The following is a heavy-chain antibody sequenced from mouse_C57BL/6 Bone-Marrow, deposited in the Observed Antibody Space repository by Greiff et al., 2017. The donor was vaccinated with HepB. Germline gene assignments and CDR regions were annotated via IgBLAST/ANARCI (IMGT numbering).Heavy chain of an antibody. CDR1: GFTFSSYG. D-gene: IGHD2-2*01. J-gene: IGHJ2*01. CDR2: ISSGGSYT. V-gene: IGHV5-6*01. CDR3: AREGLLWLRRGFDY. Sequence: EVMLVESGGDLVKPGGSLKLSCAASGFTFSSYGMSWVRQTPDKRLEWVATISSGGSYTYYPDSVKGLFTISRDNAKNTLYLQMSSLKSEDTAMYYCAREGLLWLRRGFDYWGQGTTLTVSS.